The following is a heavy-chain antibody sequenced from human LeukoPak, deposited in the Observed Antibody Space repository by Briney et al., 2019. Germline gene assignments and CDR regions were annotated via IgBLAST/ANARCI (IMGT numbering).Heavy chain of an antibody. D-gene: IGHD3-16*01. CDR2: ISLSSSAI. J-gene: IGHJ4*02. Sequence: GGSLRLSCGASGFSFCSHSMNWVRQAPGKGQEWLSYISLSSSAIYYADSVKGRFTISRDNAKNSLYLQMDSLRGEDTAVYYCARDTVITLGSFDYWGQGTLVTVSS. CDR3: ARDTVITLGSFDY. CDR1: GFSFCSHS. V-gene: IGHV3-48*01.